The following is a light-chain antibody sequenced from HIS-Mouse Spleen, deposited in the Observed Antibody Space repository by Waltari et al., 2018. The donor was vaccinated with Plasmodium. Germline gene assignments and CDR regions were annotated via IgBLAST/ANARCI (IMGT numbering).Light chain of an antibody. CDR1: SSDVGGYNY. Sequence: QSALTQPSPVSGSPGQSVTISCTGTSSDVGGYNYVSWYKQHPGNAPKLIIYEVSKRPAGVPDRFSGSKSGNTASLTISGLQAEDEADYYCCSYAGSYTWVFGGGTKLTVL. CDR3: CSYAGSYTWV. J-gene: IGLJ3*02. CDR2: EVS. V-gene: IGLV2-11*01.